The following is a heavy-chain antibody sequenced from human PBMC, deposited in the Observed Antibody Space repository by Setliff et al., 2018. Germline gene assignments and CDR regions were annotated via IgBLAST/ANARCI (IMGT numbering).Heavy chain of an antibody. CDR2: IYHSGSA. Sequence: SETLSLTCTVSGDSISSGDYFWSWIRQPPGGGLEWIAYIYHSGSAYYNPSLKSRVTMSVDTSKNQFSLHLTSVTAADTAVYYCAREVGTSTSSDAFDVWGQGMMVTVSS. V-gene: IGHV4-30-4*08. CDR1: GDSISSGDYF. CDR3: AREVGTSTSSDAFDV. D-gene: IGHD1-26*01. J-gene: IGHJ3*01.